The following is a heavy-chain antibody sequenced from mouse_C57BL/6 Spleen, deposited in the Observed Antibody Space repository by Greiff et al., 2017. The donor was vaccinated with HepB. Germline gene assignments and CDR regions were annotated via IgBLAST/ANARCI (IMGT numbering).Heavy chain of an antibody. CDR3: ARGLVYAMDY. J-gene: IGHJ4*01. CDR1: GYSFTSYY. V-gene: IGHV1-66*01. Sequence: QVQLQQSGPELVKPGASVKISCKASGYSFTSYYIHWVKQRPGQGLEWIGWIYPGSGNTKYNEKFKGKATLTADTSSSTAYMQLSSLTSEDSAVYYCARGLVYAMDYWGQGTSVTVSS. CDR2: IYPGSGNT.